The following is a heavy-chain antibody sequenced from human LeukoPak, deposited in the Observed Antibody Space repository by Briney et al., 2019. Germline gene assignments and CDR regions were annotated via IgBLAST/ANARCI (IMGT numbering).Heavy chain of an antibody. V-gene: IGHV3-30*03. J-gene: IGHJ4*02. D-gene: IGHD6-19*01. CDR1: GFTFSNYW. Sequence: PGGSLRLSCAASGFTFSNYWMSWVRQAPGKGLEWVAVISYDGSNKYYADSVKGRFTISRDNSKNTLYLQMNSLRAEDTAVYYCARDLGSGWYGELDYWGQGTLVTVSS. CDR2: ISYDGSNK. CDR3: ARDLGSGWYGELDY.